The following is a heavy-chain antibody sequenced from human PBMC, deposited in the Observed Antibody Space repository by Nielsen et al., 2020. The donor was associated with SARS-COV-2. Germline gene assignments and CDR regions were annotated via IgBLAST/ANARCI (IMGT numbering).Heavy chain of an antibody. Sequence: GGSLRLSCKASGYNFPTYWIDWVRQMPGKGLEWMGIIYPGDSETRYSPSFQGQVTISVDKSISTAYLQWSSLKASDTAIYYCARVYGYYLMRDDSHDTFDIWGQGTMLTVSS. CDR3: ARVYGYYLMRDDSHDTFDI. J-gene: IGHJ3*02. CDR1: GYNFPTYW. CDR2: IYPGDSET. D-gene: IGHD3-22*01. V-gene: IGHV5-51*01.